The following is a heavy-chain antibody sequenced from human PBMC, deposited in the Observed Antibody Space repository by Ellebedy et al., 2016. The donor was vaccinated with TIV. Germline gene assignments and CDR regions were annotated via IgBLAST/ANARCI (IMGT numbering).Heavy chain of an antibody. CDR1: GGSISGSSYY. D-gene: IGHD3-10*01. Sequence: SETLSLTCTVSGGSISGSSYYWGWIRQPPGKGLEWIGNIFDTGSTYCNPSLKSRVTLSVDTSKSQFSLKLSSVTAADTAVYYCARWFGELLYVRWFDPWGQGTLVTVSS. V-gene: IGHV4-39*01. J-gene: IGHJ5*02. CDR3: ARWFGELLYVRWFDP. CDR2: IFDTGST.